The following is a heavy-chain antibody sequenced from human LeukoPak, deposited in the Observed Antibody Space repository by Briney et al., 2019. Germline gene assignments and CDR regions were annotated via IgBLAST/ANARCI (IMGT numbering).Heavy chain of an antibody. CDR2: ISSSSSYI. CDR1: GFTFSNYG. V-gene: IGHV3-21*01. Sequence: GGSLRLSCAASGFTFSNYGMHWVRQAPGKGLEWVSSISSSSSYIYYADSVKGRFTISRDNAKNSLYLQMNSLRAEDTAVYYCARGIAAASGAFDIWGQGTMVTVSS. J-gene: IGHJ3*02. D-gene: IGHD6-13*01. CDR3: ARGIAAASGAFDI.